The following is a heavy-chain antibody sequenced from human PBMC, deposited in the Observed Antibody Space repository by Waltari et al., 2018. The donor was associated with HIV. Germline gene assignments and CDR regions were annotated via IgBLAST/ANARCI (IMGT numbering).Heavy chain of an antibody. CDR2: ICPDGANL. CDR1: GFSFNNYW. CDR3: TRDDPGPTPIDF. J-gene: IGHJ4*02. V-gene: IGHV3-74*01. Sequence: EVQLAESGGGLVQPGGSLRLSCLASGFSFNNYWMHWVRQAPGKGLIWVEQICPDGANLRYADSVKGRFIISRDNAKNTLYLQMNSLRAEDTAVYYCTRDDPGPTPIDFWGQGTLVTVSP. D-gene: IGHD2-15*01.